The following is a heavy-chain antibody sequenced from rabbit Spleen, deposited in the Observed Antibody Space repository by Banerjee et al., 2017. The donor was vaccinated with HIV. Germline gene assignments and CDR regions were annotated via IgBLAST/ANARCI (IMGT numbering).Heavy chain of an antibody. Sequence: QSLEESGGDLVKPEGSLTLTCKASGFSFSDRDVMCWVRQAPGKGLEWIVCIESGSSGFTYFASWAKGRFTISKTSSTTVTLQMTSLTAADTATYFCARDTGTSFSSYGMDLWGQGTLVTVS. CDR3: ARDTGTSFSSYGMDL. V-gene: IGHV1S40*01. D-gene: IGHD7-1*01. J-gene: IGHJ6*01. CDR1: GFSFSDRDV. CDR2: IESGSSGFT.